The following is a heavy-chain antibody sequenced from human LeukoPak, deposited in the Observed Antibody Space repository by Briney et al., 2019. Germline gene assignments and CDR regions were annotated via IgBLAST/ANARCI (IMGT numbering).Heavy chain of an antibody. J-gene: IGHJ6*03. CDR2: IWYDGSNK. V-gene: IGHV3-33*06. D-gene: IGHD1-26*01. CDR1: GFTFSSYG. Sequence: GGSLRLSRAASGFTFSSYGMHWVRQAPGKGLEWVAVIWYDGSNKYYADSVKGRFTISRDNSKNTLYLQMNSLRAEDTAAYYCAKDGSGSTSWYYMDVWGKGTTVTVSS. CDR3: AKDGSGSTSWYYMDV.